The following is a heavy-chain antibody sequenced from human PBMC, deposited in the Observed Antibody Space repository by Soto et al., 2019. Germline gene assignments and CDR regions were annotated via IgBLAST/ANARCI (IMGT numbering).Heavy chain of an antibody. D-gene: IGHD3-10*01. Sequence: EVQLLESGGGLVQPGGSLRLSCAASEFTFSIYPMSWVRLAPGKGLEWVSAISADGGSTWHADSVKGRFTTSRDNSKNTLYLQMNSLRAEDTAIYYCAPYEIGSSYSGFQHWGQGTLVTVSS. CDR2: ISADGGST. CDR3: APYEIGSSYSGFQH. V-gene: IGHV3-23*01. CDR1: EFTFSIYP. J-gene: IGHJ1*01.